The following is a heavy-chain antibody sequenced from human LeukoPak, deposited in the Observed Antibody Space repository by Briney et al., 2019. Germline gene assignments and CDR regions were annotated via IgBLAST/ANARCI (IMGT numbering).Heavy chain of an antibody. J-gene: IGHJ6*03. CDR1: GGTFSSYA. D-gene: IGHD3-10*01. V-gene: IGHV1-69*05. CDR3: ARSGLLWFGELFGARVEDYYYYMDV. CDR2: IIPIFGTA. Sequence: GASVKVSCKASGGTFSSYAISWVRQAPGQGLEWMGRIIPIFGTANYAQKFQGRVTITTDESTSTAYMEQSSLRSEDTAVYYCARSGLLWFGELFGARVEDYYYYMDVWGKGTTVTVSS.